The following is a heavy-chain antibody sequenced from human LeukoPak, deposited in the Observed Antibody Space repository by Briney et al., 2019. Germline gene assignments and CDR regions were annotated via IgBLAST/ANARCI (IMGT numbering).Heavy chain of an antibody. J-gene: IGHJ4*02. V-gene: IGHV1-69*13. CDR1: GYTFTGYY. CDR3: ARSGAAAKTKFDY. CDR2: IIPIFGTA. Sequence: SVKVSCKASGYTFTGYYMHWVRQAPGQGLEWMGGIIPIFGTANYAQKFQGRVTITADESTSTAYMELSSLRSEDTAVYYCARSGAAAKTKFDYWGQGTLVTVSS. D-gene: IGHD6-13*01.